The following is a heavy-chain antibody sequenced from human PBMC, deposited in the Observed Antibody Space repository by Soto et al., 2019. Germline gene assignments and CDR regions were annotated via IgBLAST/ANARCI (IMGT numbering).Heavy chain of an antibody. D-gene: IGHD7-27*01. J-gene: IGHJ4*02. CDR2: IYYTGST. Sequence: QVQLQESGPGLVKPSETLSLTCTVSGGSINNHYWSWIRQPPGKGLEWIGYIYYTGSTNYNPSLKSRVTISVDTYKNQFSLNLTSLTAADTAIYYCARSNWYSEYWGQGTLVTVSS. V-gene: IGHV4-59*11. CDR3: ARSNWYSEY. CDR1: GGSINNHY.